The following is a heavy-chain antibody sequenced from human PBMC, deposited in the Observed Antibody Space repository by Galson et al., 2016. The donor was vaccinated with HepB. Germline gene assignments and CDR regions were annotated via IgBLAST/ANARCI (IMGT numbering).Heavy chain of an antibody. V-gene: IGHV3-7*01. J-gene: IGHJ4*02. CDR1: GFTFSNYW. Sequence: SLRLSCAASGFTFSNYWMSWIRQSPGKGLEWVGNIKRDGSETYYVDSVRGRFTISRDNARNSRYLQMNSLGAEDTAVYYCARDGSGWLFDSWGQGTLVTVSS. CDR3: ARDGSGWLFDS. D-gene: IGHD6-19*01. CDR2: IKRDGSET.